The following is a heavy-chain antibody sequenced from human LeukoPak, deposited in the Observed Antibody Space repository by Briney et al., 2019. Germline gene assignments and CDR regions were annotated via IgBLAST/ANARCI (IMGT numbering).Heavy chain of an antibody. V-gene: IGHV4-61*02. CDR3: AREALLIRYFDWGNFDY. D-gene: IGHD3-9*01. CDR2: IYTSGST. Sequence: SETLSLTCTASGGSISSGSYYWSWIRQPAGKGLEWIGRIYTSGSTNYNPSLKSRVTISVGTSKNQFSLKLSSVTAADTAVYYCAREALLIRYFDWGNFDYWGQGTLVTVSS. CDR1: GGSISSGSYY. J-gene: IGHJ4*02.